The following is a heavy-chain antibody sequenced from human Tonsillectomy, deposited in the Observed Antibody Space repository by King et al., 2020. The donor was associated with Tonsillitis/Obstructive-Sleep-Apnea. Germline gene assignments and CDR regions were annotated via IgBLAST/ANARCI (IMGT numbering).Heavy chain of an antibody. CDR3: EKGPAMFGVTPGDYNYYMDV. V-gene: IGHV3-43*01. Sequence: VQLVESGGVVVQPGGSLRISCAASGFTFDDYTMHWVRQAPGKGLEWVSLISWDGGSTYYTDSVKGRFTISRDNSKKSLYLQMDSLRTEDTALYYREKGPAMFGVTPGDYNYYMDVWGKGTTVTVSS. J-gene: IGHJ6*03. CDR2: ISWDGGST. D-gene: IGHD3-3*01. CDR1: GFTFDDYT.